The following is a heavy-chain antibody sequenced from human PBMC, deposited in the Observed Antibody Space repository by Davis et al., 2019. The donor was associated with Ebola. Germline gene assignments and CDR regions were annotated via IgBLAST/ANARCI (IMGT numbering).Heavy chain of an antibody. CDR2: INHSGST. V-gene: IGHV4-34*01. J-gene: IGHJ6*02. D-gene: IGHD3-9*01. Sequence: SETLSLTCAVYGGSFGGYYWSWIRQPPGKGLEWIGEINHSGSTNYNPSLKSRVTISVDTSKNQFSLKLSSVTAADTAVYYCARPIWGDILTEGMDVWGQGTTVTVSS. CDR3: ARPIWGDILTEGMDV. CDR1: GGSFGGYY.